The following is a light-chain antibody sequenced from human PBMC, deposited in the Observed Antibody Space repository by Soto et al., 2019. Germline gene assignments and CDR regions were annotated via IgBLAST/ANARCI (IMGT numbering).Light chain of an antibody. CDR3: SSYAGSNGLV. V-gene: IGLV2-8*01. CDR1: SSDVGGYNY. Sequence: QSVLTQPPSASGSPGQSVPISCTGTSSDVGGYNYVSWYQQHPGKAPKLMIYEVTKRPSGVPDRFSGSKSGNTASLTVSGLQAEDEANYYCSSYAGSNGLVFGGGTKLTVL. CDR2: EVT. J-gene: IGLJ2*01.